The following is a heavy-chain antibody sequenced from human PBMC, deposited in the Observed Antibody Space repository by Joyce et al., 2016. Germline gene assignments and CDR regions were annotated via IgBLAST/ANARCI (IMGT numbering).Heavy chain of an antibody. CDR2: ISHDGGSH. Sequence: QVQLVESGGGVVQPGMSLRLSCVSSGFSFSASGRHWVRQAPGKGLEYMSGISHDGGSHHYIDSVKGRFTMSRDNSKNTLYIQMNRLTSEDTAMYYCVSSTGSHDAFDLWGQGTMVIVSS. D-gene: IGHD1-26*01. J-gene: IGHJ3*01. V-gene: IGHV3-30*03. CDR1: GFSFSASG. CDR3: VSSTGSHDAFDL.